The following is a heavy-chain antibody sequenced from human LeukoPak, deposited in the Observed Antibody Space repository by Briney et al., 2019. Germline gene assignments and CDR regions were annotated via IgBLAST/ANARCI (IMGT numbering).Heavy chain of an antibody. Sequence: GASVKVSCKASGYTFTGYYMHWVRQAPGQGLEWMGWINPNSGGTNYAQKFQGRVTMTRDTSISTAYMELSRLRSDDTAVYYCARTVLGYCSSTSCSGGLLIWGQGTMVTVSS. CDR3: ARTVLGYCSSTSCSGGLLI. CDR2: INPNSGGT. V-gene: IGHV1-2*02. D-gene: IGHD2-2*01. CDR1: GYTFTGYY. J-gene: IGHJ3*02.